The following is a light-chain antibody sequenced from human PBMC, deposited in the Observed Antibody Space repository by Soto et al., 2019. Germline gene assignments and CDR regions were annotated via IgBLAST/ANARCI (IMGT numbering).Light chain of an antibody. CDR2: SAS. CDR1: QGISTY. Sequence: DIQLTQSPSFLSASAGDRVTITCRASQGISTYLAWYQQKPGKAPKLLIYSASTLQSGVPSRFSGSGSGTEFTLTINSLQPEDFATYYCQQLNGYQLTFGGGIKVEIK. J-gene: IGKJ4*01. CDR3: QQLNGYQLT. V-gene: IGKV1-9*01.